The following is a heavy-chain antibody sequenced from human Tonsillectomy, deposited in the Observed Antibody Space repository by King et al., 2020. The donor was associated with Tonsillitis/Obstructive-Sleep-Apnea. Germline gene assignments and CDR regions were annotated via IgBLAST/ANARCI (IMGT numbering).Heavy chain of an antibody. D-gene: IGHD2-2*01. Sequence: GQLVQSGAEVKKPGASVKVSCKVSGYTLTELSMHWVRQAPGKGLEWMGGFDPEDGETIYAQKFQGRVTMTEETSTDTAYMELSSLRSEDTAVYYCATGIVVVAAARTDAFDIWGQGTMVTVSS. J-gene: IGHJ3*02. CDR1: GYTLTELS. CDR3: ATGIVVVAAARTDAFDI. V-gene: IGHV1-24*01. CDR2: FDPEDGET.